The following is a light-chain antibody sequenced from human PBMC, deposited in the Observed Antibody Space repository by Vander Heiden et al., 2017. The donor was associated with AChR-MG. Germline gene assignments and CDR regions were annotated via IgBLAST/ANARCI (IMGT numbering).Light chain of an antibody. CDR2: AAS. Sequence: DIQMTQSPSSLSASVGDRVTITCRASQSISSYLNWYQQKPGKAPKLLIYAASSLQSGVPSRFSGSGSGTDFTLTISSLQPEDFATYYCQQSYSTLRTFGQGTNLEIK. V-gene: IGKV1-39*01. CDR1: QSISSY. J-gene: IGKJ2*01. CDR3: QQSYSTLRT.